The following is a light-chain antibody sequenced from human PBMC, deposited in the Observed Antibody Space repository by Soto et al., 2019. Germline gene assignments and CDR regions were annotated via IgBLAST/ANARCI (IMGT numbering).Light chain of an antibody. CDR3: QQYNTYPLT. J-gene: IGKJ4*01. V-gene: IGKV1-5*03. CDR2: KAS. Sequence: DIQKIPSLSILFASVGDRVTITCRASQSIGTWLAWYQQKPGKAPKLLIYKASNLEGGVPSRFSGSGSGTEFTITIDSLQPDDFATYYCQQYNTYPLTFGGGTKVDIK. CDR1: QSIGTW.